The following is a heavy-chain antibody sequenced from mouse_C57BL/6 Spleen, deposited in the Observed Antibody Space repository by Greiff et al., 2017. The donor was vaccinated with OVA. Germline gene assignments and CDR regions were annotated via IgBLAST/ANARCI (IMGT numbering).Heavy chain of an antibody. D-gene: IGHD2-3*01. CDR2: ISGGGGNT. V-gene: IGHV5-9*01. J-gene: IGHJ4*01. CDR1: GFTFSSYT. Sequence: EVMLVESGGGLVKPGGSLKLSCAASGFTFSSYTMSWVRQTPEKRLEWVATISGGGGNTYYPDSVKGRFPISRDNAKNTLYLQMSSLRSEDTALYYCASHDGYYDVVDYWGQGTSVTVSA. CDR3: ASHDGYYDVVDY.